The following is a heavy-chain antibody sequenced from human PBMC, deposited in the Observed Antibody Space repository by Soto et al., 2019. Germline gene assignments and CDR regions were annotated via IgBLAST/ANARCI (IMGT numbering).Heavy chain of an antibody. CDR2: IYYSGST. D-gene: IGHD3-22*01. CDR3: ARTGGSGYYYGLDY. V-gene: IGHV4-31*03. CDR1: GGCISGGGYY. Sequence: QVQLQESGPGLVKPSQTLSLICNVSGGCISGGGYYWSWIRQHPGKGLEWIGYIYYSGSTYYNPSLKSRVTISLDTPKNQFSLKLSSVTAADTAVYYCARTGGSGYYYGLDYWGQGTLVTVSS. J-gene: IGHJ4*02.